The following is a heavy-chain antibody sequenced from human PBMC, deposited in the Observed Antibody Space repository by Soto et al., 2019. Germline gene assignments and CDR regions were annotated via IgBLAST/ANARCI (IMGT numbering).Heavy chain of an antibody. CDR1: GFTFSSYG. CDR2: ISYDGSNK. J-gene: IGHJ6*03. Sequence: GGSLRLSCAASGFTFSSYGMHWVRQAPGKGLEWVAVISYDGSNKYYADSVKGRFTISRDNSKNTLYLQMNSLRAEDTAVYYCAKDGARIAAAGTSSYYYYMDVWGKGTTVTVSS. V-gene: IGHV3-30*18. D-gene: IGHD6-13*01. CDR3: AKDGARIAAAGTSSYYYYMDV.